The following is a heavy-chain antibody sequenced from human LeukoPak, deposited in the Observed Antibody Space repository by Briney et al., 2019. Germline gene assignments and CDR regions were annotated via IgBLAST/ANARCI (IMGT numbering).Heavy chain of an antibody. Sequence: PGGSLRLSCAASGFTFDDYAMHWVRQAPGKGLEWVSGISWNSGSIGYADSVKGRFTISRDNAKNSLFLQMNSLRAEDTALYYCAKDTYYENTGYYSSWGQGTLVTVSS. CDR1: GFTFDDYA. J-gene: IGHJ5*02. V-gene: IGHV3-9*01. CDR3: AKDTYYENTGYYSS. D-gene: IGHD3-22*01. CDR2: ISWNSGSI.